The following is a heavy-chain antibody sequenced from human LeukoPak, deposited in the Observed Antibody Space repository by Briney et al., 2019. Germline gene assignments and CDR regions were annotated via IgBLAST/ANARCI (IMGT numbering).Heavy chain of an antibody. J-gene: IGHJ4*02. CDR3: ARDGITIFGVAQDY. CDR1: GDSMTNNW. V-gene: IGHV4-4*02. Sequence: PSETLSLTCVVSGDSMTNNWWSWVRQPPGKGLEWIGEVFHSGSTNYNPSLKSRVTISVDTSKNQFSLKLSSVTAADTAVYYCARDGITIFGVAQDYWGQGTLVTVSS. D-gene: IGHD3-3*01. CDR2: VFHSGST.